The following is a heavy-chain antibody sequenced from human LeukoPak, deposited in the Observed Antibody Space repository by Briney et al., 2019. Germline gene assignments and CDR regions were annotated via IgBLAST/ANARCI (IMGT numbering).Heavy chain of an antibody. D-gene: IGHD6-13*01. CDR3: ARRRTGYSSSWYPNYFDY. V-gene: IGHV5-51*01. CDR2: IYPGDSDT. CDR1: GYSFTSYW. Sequence: GESLKISCKGSGYSFTSYWIGWVRHMPGKGLEGMGIIYPGDSDTRYSPSFQGQVTISADKSISTAYLQWSSLKASDTAMYYCARRRTGYSSSWYPNYFDYWGQGTLVTVSS. J-gene: IGHJ4*02.